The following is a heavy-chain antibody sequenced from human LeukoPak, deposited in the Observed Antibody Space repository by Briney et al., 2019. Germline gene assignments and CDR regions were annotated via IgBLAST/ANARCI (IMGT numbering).Heavy chain of an antibody. CDR2: IRYDGSNK. CDR1: GFTFSSYG. J-gene: IGHJ4*02. Sequence: GGSLRLSCAASGFTFSSYGMHWVRRAPGKGLEWVAFIRYDGSNKYYADSVKGRFTISRDNSKNTLYLQMNSLRAEDTAVYYCAKDYPDSYGFDYWGQGTLVTVSS. CDR3: AKDYPDSYGFDY. V-gene: IGHV3-30*02. D-gene: IGHD5-18*01.